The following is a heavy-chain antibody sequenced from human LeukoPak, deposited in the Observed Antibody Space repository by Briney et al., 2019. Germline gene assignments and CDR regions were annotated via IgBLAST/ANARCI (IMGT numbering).Heavy chain of an antibody. CDR1: GYTFTSYG. D-gene: IGHD3-22*01. V-gene: IGHV1-18*01. CDR2: ISAYNGNT. J-gene: IGHJ6*03. Sequence: GASVKVSCKASGYTFTSYGISWVRQAPGQGLEWMGWISAYNGNTNYAQKLQGRVTMTTDTSTSTAYMELRSLRSDDTAVYYCARDYYDSSGYVPIDYYYMDVWGKGTTVTISS. CDR3: ARDYYDSSGYVPIDYYYMDV.